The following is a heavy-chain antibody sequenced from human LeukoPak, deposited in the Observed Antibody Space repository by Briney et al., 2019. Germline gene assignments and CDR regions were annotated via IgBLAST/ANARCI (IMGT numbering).Heavy chain of an antibody. CDR3: ARDPLNWGTSRRWYCDL. J-gene: IGHJ2*01. CDR2: FDPEDGET. Sequence: ASVKVSCKVSGYTLTELSMHWVRQAPGRGLEWMGGFDPEDGETIYAQKFQGRVTMTEDTSTDTAYMELSSLRSEDTAVYYCARDPLNWGTSRRWYCDLWGRGTLVTVSS. D-gene: IGHD7-27*01. CDR1: GYTLTELS. V-gene: IGHV1-24*01.